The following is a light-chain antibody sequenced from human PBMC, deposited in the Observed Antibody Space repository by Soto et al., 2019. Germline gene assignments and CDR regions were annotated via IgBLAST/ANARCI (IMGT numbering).Light chain of an antibody. J-gene: IGKJ4*01. V-gene: IGKV1-5*03. CDR2: KAS. CDR3: QQYSGYSLT. CDR1: QSVSSW. Sequence: DIQMTQSPSTLSASEGDRVTITCRASQSVSSWLAWYQQKPGKAPKLLIYKASSLESGVPSRFSGSESGTEFTLTISSLQPDDFATYYCQQYSGYSLTFGGGTKVEIK.